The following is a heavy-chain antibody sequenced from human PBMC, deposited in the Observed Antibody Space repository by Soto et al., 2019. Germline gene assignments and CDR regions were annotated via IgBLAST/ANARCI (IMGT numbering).Heavy chain of an antibody. J-gene: IGHJ4*02. Sequence: PSETLSLICTVSGGSISSYYWSWIRQPPGKGLEWIGYIYYSGSTNYNPSLKSRVTISVDTSKNQFSLKLSSVTAADTAVYYCAREGPSGDLDYWGQGTLVTVSS. CDR1: GGSISSYY. CDR2: IYYSGST. V-gene: IGHV4-59*01. CDR3: AREGPSGDLDY. D-gene: IGHD4-17*01.